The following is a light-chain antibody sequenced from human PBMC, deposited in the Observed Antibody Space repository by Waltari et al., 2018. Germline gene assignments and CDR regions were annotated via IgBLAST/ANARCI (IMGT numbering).Light chain of an antibody. CDR2: DDS. Sequence: QSVLTQPPSVSEAPRQRVTISCSGSSSNIGNNAVPWYQELPGKAPRLLIYDDSVLPSGVSHRFAGSKSGISASLAISGLQSEDEALYYCATWDDSLNGGVFGGGTKLTVL. V-gene: IGLV1-36*01. J-gene: IGLJ3*02. CDR3: ATWDDSLNGGV. CDR1: SSNIGNNA.